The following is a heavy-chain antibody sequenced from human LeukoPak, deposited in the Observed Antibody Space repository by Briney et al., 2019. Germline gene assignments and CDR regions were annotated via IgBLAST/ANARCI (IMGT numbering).Heavy chain of an antibody. Sequence: GGSLRLSCAASGFTFSNFAMNWVRQAPGRGLEWVSSIGGSGRGTYYAASAQGRFTISRDNSKNTLYLQMNSLRAEDTAVYYCAKDSRGYSYGVDYWGQGTLVTVSS. CDR3: AKDSRGYSYGVDY. V-gene: IGHV3-23*01. CDR1: GFTFSNFA. D-gene: IGHD5-18*01. J-gene: IGHJ4*02. CDR2: IGGSGRGT.